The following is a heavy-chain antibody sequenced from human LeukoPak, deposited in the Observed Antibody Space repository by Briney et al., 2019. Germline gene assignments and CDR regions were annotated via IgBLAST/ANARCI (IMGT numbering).Heavy chain of an antibody. D-gene: IGHD5-12*01. J-gene: IGHJ4*02. CDR2: ISWNSGSI. V-gene: IGHV3-9*01. CDR1: GFTFDDYA. Sequence: PGRSLRLSCAASGFTFDDYAMHWVPQAPGQGLDWVSGISWNSGSIGYADSVKGRFTISRDNAKNSLYLQMNSLRAEDTALYYCAKDGGKNGYDHIDYWGQGTLVTVSS. CDR3: AKDGGKNGYDHIDY.